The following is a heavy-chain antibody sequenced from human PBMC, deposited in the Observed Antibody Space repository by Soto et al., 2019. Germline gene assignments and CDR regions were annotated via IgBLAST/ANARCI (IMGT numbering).Heavy chain of an antibody. D-gene: IGHD1-7*01. V-gene: IGHV3-30*18. CDR1: GFTFSSYG. CDR3: AKGGYNWNYVGYYGMDV. J-gene: IGHJ6*02. CDR2: ISYDGSNK. Sequence: QVLLVESGGGVVQPGRSLRLSCAASGFTFSSYGMHWVRQAPGKGLEWVAVISYDGSNKYYADSVKGRFTISRDNSKNTLYLQMNSLRAEDTAVYYCAKGGYNWNYVGYYGMDVWGQGTTVTVSS.